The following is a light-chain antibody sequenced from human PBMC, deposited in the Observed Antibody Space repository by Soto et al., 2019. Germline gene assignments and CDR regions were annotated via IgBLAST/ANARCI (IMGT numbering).Light chain of an antibody. CDR1: QSISNW. J-gene: IGKJ1*01. CDR2: KAS. Sequence: DIQMTQSPSTLSASVGDLVTIDCRASQSISNWLAWYQQRPGKAPKLMIYKASNLESGVPSRFSGSRSGTECTLIISSLQPDDVATYYCQQYNSYSWTFGQGTKVDIK. CDR3: QQYNSYSWT. V-gene: IGKV1-5*03.